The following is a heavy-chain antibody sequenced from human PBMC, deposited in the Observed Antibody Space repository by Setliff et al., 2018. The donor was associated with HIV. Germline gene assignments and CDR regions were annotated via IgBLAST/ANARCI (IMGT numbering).Heavy chain of an antibody. D-gene: IGHD1-26*01. J-gene: IGHJ4*02. Sequence: PSETLSLTCAVYGGSFSGYYWSWIRQTPGKGLEWIGEINHSGSTNYNPSLKSRVTISVDTSKNQFSLKLSSVTAADTAIYYCARLRDMEWELIGLDYWGRGTLVTVSS. CDR1: GGSFSGYY. V-gene: IGHV4-34*01. CDR2: INHSGST. CDR3: ARLRDMEWELIGLDY.